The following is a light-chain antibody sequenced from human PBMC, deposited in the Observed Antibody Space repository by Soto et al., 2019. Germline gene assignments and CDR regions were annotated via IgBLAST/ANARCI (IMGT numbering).Light chain of an antibody. Sequence: IQMTHSPSTLSASVGDRVTITCRASQSISSWLAWYQQKPGKAPKLLIYKASNLESGVPSRFSGSGSGTEFTLTISSLQSEDFAVYYCQQYNNWPPITFGQGTRLEIK. V-gene: IGKV1-5*03. CDR2: KAS. CDR3: QQYNNWPPIT. CDR1: QSISSW. J-gene: IGKJ5*01.